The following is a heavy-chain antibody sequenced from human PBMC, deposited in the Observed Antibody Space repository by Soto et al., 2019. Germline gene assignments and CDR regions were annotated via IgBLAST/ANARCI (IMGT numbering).Heavy chain of an antibody. J-gene: IGHJ4*01. V-gene: IGHV3-15*07. CDR1: GFTFSNAW. D-gene: IGHD2-2*01. CDR2: VKSKAHGRTT. Sequence: PGGSLRLSCAASGFTFSNAWINWVRQGPGKGWEWVGRVKSKAHGRTTDYGEAVRGRCAISSDDWNNMMYLQMNSLKIEDTAVYYCTTDANSSITIVRCDYWGHGTPVTVSS. CDR3: TTDANSSITIVRCDY.